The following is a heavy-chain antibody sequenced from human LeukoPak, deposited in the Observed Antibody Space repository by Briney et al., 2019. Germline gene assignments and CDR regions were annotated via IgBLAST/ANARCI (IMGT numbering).Heavy chain of an antibody. CDR2: INHSGST. CDR1: GGSFSGYY. J-gene: IGHJ5*02. D-gene: IGHD3-22*01. CDR3: ARGSSLVLELNYDSSGYPNWFDP. Sequence: SETLSLTCAVYGGSFSGYYWSWIRQPPGKGLEWIGEINHSGSTNYNPSLKSRVTISVDTSKNQFSLKLSSVTAADTAVYYCARGSSLVLELNYDSSGYPNWFDPWGQGTLVTVSS. V-gene: IGHV4-34*01.